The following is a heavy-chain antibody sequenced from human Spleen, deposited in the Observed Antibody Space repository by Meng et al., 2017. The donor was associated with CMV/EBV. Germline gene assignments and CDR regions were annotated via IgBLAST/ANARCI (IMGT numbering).Heavy chain of an antibody. J-gene: IGHJ4*02. CDR3: AKHHYGGDLYFAY. Sequence: GGSLRLSCAASGFNFSSYAMNWVRQAPGKGLEWVALISGGGGTYYVDSVKGRFTISRDNSKNTLYLQMNSLRAEDTAIYYCAKHHYGGDLYFAYWGQGTLVTVSS. CDR1: GFNFSSYA. V-gene: IGHV3-23*01. CDR2: ISGGGGT. D-gene: IGHD4-23*01.